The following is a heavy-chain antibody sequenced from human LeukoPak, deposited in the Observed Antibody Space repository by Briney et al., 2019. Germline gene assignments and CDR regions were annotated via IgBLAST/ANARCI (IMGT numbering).Heavy chain of an antibody. Sequence: PSETLSLTCAVYGGSFSGYYWSWIRQPPGKGLEWIGEINHSGSTNYNPSLKSRVTISVDTSKNQFSLKLSSVTAADTAVYYCASHSGYDYFDYWGQGTLVTVSS. CDR2: INHSGST. V-gene: IGHV4-34*01. D-gene: IGHD5-12*01. CDR3: ASHSGYDYFDY. CDR1: GGSFSGYY. J-gene: IGHJ4*02.